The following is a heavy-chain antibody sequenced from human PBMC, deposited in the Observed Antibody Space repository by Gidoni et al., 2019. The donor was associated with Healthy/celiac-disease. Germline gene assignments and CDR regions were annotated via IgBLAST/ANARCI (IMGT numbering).Heavy chain of an antibody. D-gene: IGHD6-19*01. CDR1: GFTFSSYA. CDR3: AKDQGDSSGWYTPQYFQH. J-gene: IGHJ1*01. V-gene: IGHV3-23*01. CDR2: ISGSGGST. Sequence: EVQLLESGGGLVQPGGSLRLSCAASGFTFSSYAMSWVRQAPGKGLEWVSAISGSGGSTYYADSVKGRFTISRDHSKNTLYLQMNSLRAEDTAVYYCAKDQGDSSGWYTPQYFQHWGQGTLVTVSS.